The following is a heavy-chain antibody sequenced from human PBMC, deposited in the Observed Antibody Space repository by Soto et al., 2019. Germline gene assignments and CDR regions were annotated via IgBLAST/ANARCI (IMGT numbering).Heavy chain of an antibody. V-gene: IGHV4-39*01. CDR3: ARHYSSGSRNWFDP. CDR2: IYYSGST. D-gene: IGHD6-19*01. Sequence: PSETLSLTCSVSGGSINSSSYFWGWVRQPPGKGLEWIGSIYYSGSTYYNPSLRSRVTISVDTSKGQFSLKLSSVTAADTAVFYCARHYSSGSRNWFDPWGQGTLVTVSS. J-gene: IGHJ5*02. CDR1: GGSINSSSYF.